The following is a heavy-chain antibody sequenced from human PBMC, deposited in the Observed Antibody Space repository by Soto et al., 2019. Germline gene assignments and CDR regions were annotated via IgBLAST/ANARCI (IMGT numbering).Heavy chain of an antibody. D-gene: IGHD3-10*01. J-gene: IGHJ4*02. Sequence: EVQLLESGGGLVQPGGSLRLSCAASGFTLSSYAMRWVRQAPGKGLEWVSGIGDRGGSTYYADSVKGRFPISRDNSNTTLYLEMNSLRAEDTAVYYCAKYRSGINTDFYSWGQGTLVTVSS. CDR3: AKYRSGINTDFYS. V-gene: IGHV3-23*01. CDR1: GFTLSSYA. CDR2: IGDRGGST.